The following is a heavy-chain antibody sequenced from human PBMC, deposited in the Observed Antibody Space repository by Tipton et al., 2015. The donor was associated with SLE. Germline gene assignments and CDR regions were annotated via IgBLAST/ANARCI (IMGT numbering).Heavy chain of an antibody. CDR3: ARPDY. CDR2: VYPSGKK. CDR1: GASISGRDW. Sequence: SGASISGRDWWGWVRQSPGKGLEWIGEVYPSGKKNFNPSLQSRVSMSLDKSNNRFSLKLSSVTAADTAVYYCARPDYWGQGTLVTVSS. V-gene: IGHV4-4*02. J-gene: IGHJ4*02.